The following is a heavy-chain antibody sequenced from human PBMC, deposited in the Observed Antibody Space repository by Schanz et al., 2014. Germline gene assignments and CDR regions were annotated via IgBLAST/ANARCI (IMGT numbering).Heavy chain of an antibody. CDR3: ARDRDAGGYDS. D-gene: IGHD2-8*02. CDR1: GFAFSTSS. Sequence: EVRLVESGGGLVKPGGSLRLSCEASGFAFSTSSMNWVRQAPGKGLEWVSSISNGGGYIYYADSVKGRFTISRDNAKNSVYLQMHSLRAEDTALYYCARDRDAGGYDSWGQGTLVTVSS. CDR2: ISNGGGYI. J-gene: IGHJ5*01. V-gene: IGHV3-21*01.